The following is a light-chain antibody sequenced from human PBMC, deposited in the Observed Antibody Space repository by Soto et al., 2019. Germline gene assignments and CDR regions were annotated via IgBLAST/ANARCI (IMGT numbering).Light chain of an antibody. V-gene: IGLV1-40*01. Sequence: QSVLTQPPSVSGAPGQRVTISCTGSSSNIGAGYDVHWYQQLPGTAPKLLIYGNSNRPSGVPDRFSGSKSGTSASLAITGLQAEDEADYYCQSYGISLSGSVVFGGGTKLTVL. CDR2: GNS. J-gene: IGLJ2*01. CDR1: SSNIGAGYD. CDR3: QSYGISLSGSVV.